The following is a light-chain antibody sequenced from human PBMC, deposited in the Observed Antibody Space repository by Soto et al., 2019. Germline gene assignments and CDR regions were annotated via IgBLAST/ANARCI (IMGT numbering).Light chain of an antibody. CDR2: AAS. CDR1: QSISSW. Sequence: DIQMTQSPSTLSASVGDRVTITCRASQSISSWLAWYQQKPGKAPKFLIYAASSLESGVPSRFNGSGSGTEFTLTISSLEPDDFATYYCQQYNSYWTFGQGTKWIS. V-gene: IGKV1-5*01. J-gene: IGKJ1*01. CDR3: QQYNSYWT.